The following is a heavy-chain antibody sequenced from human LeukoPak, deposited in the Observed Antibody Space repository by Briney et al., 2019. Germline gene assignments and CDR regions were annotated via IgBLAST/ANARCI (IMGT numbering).Heavy chain of an antibody. CDR2: IRYDGSNK. CDR1: GFTFSSYG. D-gene: IGHD6-6*01. J-gene: IGHJ3*02. V-gene: IGHV3-30*02. Sequence: GGSLRLSCAASGFTFSSYGMHWVRQAPGKGLEWVAFIRYDGSNKYYADSVKGRFTISRDNSKNTLDLQMNSLRAEDTAVYYCAKDPYRTAARARDVFDIWGQGTMVTVSS. CDR3: AKDPYRTAARARDVFDI.